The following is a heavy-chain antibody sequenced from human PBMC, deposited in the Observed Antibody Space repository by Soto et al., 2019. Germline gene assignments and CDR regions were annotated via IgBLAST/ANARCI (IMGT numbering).Heavy chain of an antibody. J-gene: IGHJ5*02. CDR2: INHSGST. V-gene: IGHV4-34*01. D-gene: IGHD2-15*01. CDR3: ARGGRGYCSGGSFTNWFDP. CDR1: GGSFSGYY. Sequence: QVQLQQWGAGLLKPAETLSLTCAVYGGSFSGYYWSWIRQPPGKGLEWIGEINHSGSTNYNPSLKSRVPISVDTSKNQFSLGLGYVAAADTAVYYCARGGRGYCSGGSFTNWFDPWGQGTLVPVFS.